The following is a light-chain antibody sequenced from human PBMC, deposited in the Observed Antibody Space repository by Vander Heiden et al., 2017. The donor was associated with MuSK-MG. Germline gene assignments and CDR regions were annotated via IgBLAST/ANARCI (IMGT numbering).Light chain of an antibody. J-gene: IGLJ3*02. Sequence: QSALTQPVSASGSPGQSIAISCTGTSSDVGRYSYVSWYQQQPGKAPKLMIYDVSNRPSGVPNRFSGSKSGNTASLTVSGLQAEDEADYYCTSYTSSSTWVFGGGTKLTVL. V-gene: IGLV2-14*03. CDR3: TSYTSSSTWV. CDR1: SSDVGRYSY. CDR2: DVS.